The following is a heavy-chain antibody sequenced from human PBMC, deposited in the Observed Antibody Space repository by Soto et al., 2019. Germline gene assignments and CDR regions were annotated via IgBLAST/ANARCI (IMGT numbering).Heavy chain of an antibody. CDR1: GGSISSGGDY. D-gene: IGHD4-17*01. J-gene: IGHJ4*02. CDR2: IDYSGST. CDR3: ARAPATVTGTQHFDY. Sequence: QVQLQESGPGLVKPSQTLSLTCTVSGGSISSGGDYWSWIRQHPGKGLEWIGYIDYSGSTYYNPSLKSRVTISVDTSKNQFFLKLNSVTVADKAVYFCARAPATVTGTQHFDYWGQGTLVTVSS. V-gene: IGHV4-31*03.